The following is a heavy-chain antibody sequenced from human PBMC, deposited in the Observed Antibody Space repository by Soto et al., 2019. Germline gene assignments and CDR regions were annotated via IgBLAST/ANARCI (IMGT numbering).Heavy chain of an antibody. D-gene: IGHD2-2*01. CDR2: INWNGAST. V-gene: IGHV3-20*04. Sequence: EVQLVESGGGVVRPGGSLRLSCAASGFTFDDYVMSWVRQAPGKGLEWVSGINWNGASTAYADSVKGRFTISKDNAKNSLYLQMNSLRAEDTALCYCARGKVPAAAPFDYWGQGTLVTVSS. J-gene: IGHJ4*02. CDR1: GFTFDDYV. CDR3: ARGKVPAAAPFDY.